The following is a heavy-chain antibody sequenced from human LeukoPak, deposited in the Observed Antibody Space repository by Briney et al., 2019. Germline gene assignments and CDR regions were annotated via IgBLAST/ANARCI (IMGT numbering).Heavy chain of an antibody. Sequence: PGGSLRLSCAASGFTFSSYGMHWVRQAPGKGLEWVAVISYDGSNKYYADSVKGRFTISRDNSKNTLYLQMNSLRAEDTAVYYCAKDKLRITMIVVVPYFDYWGQGTLVTVSS. D-gene: IGHD3-22*01. V-gene: IGHV3-30*18. CDR3: AKDKLRITMIVVVPYFDY. CDR1: GFTFSSYG. J-gene: IGHJ4*02. CDR2: ISYDGSNK.